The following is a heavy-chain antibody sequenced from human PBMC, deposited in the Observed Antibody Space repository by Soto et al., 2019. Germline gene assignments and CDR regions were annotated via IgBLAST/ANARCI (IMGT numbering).Heavy chain of an antibody. V-gene: IGHV1-8*01. D-gene: IGHD3-16*01. CDR3: ARMATFGSLNWFDP. Sequence: ASVKVSCKASGYSFTNNDVSWVRQATGQGLEWMGWMNPGSGDTGYAQKFQGRVTMNRDISIATAYMELSSLRSDDTAIYYCARMATFGSLNWFDPWGQGTLVTVS. CDR2: MNPGSGDT. CDR1: GYSFTNND. J-gene: IGHJ5*02.